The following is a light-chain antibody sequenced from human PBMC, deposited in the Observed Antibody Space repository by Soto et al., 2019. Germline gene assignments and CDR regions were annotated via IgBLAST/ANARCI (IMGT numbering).Light chain of an antibody. CDR1: QSISTW. Sequence: DIQMTQSPSTLSASVGDRVTITCRASQSISTWLAWFQQKPGKAPKLLIYKASTLESGVPSRFSGSGSGTEFTLTISSLQPDDFATYFCQQCNGYSLYTFGQGTKLEI. J-gene: IGKJ2*01. CDR3: QQCNGYSLYT. V-gene: IGKV1-5*03. CDR2: KAS.